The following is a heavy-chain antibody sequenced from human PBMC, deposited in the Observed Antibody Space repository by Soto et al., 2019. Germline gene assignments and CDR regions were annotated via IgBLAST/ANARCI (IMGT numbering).Heavy chain of an antibody. CDR1: GTSVSNYY. D-gene: IGHD5-18*01. CDR2: IYTSGST. Sequence: SETLSLTCSVSGTSVSNYYWSWIRQPAGKGLEHIGRIYTSGSTSYNPSLKSRVTMSMDTSQTQIYLNLTSVTAADTAVYYCARGGIQLSYAFDYWGQGILVTVS. J-gene: IGHJ4*02. V-gene: IGHV4-4*07. CDR3: ARGGIQLSYAFDY.